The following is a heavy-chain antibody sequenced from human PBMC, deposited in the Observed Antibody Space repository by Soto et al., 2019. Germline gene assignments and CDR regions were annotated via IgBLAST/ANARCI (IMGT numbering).Heavy chain of an antibody. J-gene: IGHJ4*02. V-gene: IGHV4-38-2*02. D-gene: IGHD2-8*01. CDR2: IYHSGTT. Sequence: SETLSLTCNVSGFSISSGFYWGWVRQPPGKGLEWIGAIYHSGTTYFNPSLKSRVTMAIDTSKNQFSLSLASVAAADTAMYYCARCMNPQDYWGQGTLVTVSS. CDR1: GFSISSGFY. CDR3: ARCMNPQDY.